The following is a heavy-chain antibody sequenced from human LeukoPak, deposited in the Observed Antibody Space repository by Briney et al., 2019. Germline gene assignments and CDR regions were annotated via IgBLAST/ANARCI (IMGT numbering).Heavy chain of an antibody. Sequence: SETLSLTCTVSGGSISGRFWSWIRQPPGKGLEWIGYVSYSGNTNYNPSFNGRVTISLDTSKSQFSLSLNSVTAADTAVYFCARGGASSRYFGYWGQGTLVTVSS. CDR2: VSYSGNT. J-gene: IGHJ4*02. D-gene: IGHD1-26*01. CDR1: GGSISGRF. V-gene: IGHV4-59*11. CDR3: ARGGASSRYFGY.